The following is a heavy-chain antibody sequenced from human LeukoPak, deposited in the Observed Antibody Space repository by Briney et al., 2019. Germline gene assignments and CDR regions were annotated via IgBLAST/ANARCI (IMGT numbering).Heavy chain of an antibody. CDR3: ARAVPYYDFWSGYSEYYFDY. D-gene: IGHD3-3*01. CDR1: GGPISSYY. Sequence: SETLSLTCTVSGGPISSYYWSWIRQPAGKGLEWIGRIYTSGSTNYNPSLKSRVTMSVDTSKNQFSLKLSSVTAADTAVYYCARAVPYYDFWSGYSEYYFDYWGQGTLVTVSS. J-gene: IGHJ4*02. CDR2: IYTSGST. V-gene: IGHV4-4*07.